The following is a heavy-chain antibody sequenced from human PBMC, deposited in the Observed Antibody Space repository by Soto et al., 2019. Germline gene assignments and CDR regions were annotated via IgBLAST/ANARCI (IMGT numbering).Heavy chain of an antibody. CDR1: GFTFSSYA. V-gene: IGHV3-23*01. J-gene: IGHJ5*02. Sequence: GGSLRLSCAASGFTFSSYAMSWVRQAPGKGLEWVSAISGSGGSTYYADSVKGRFTISRDNSKNTLYLQMNSLRAEDTAVYYCAKVRKYYGSGPLDPWGQGTLVTVSS. CDR3: AKVRKYYGSGPLDP. D-gene: IGHD3-10*01. CDR2: ISGSGGST.